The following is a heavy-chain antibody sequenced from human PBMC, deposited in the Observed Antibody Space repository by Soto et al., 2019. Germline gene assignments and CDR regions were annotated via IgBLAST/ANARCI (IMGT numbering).Heavy chain of an antibody. CDR2: INPNSGNP. J-gene: IGHJ5*02. Sequence: ASVKVSCKASGGTFRNYAIIWVRQAPGQGLEWMGWINPNSGNPDYAQKFQGRVTMTRNTSISTAYMELSSLRSEDTAVYYCARGRRLRYFDWSQNYNWFDPWGQGTQVTVSS. V-gene: IGHV1-8*02. CDR1: GGTFRNYA. D-gene: IGHD3-9*01. CDR3: ARGRRLRYFDWSQNYNWFDP.